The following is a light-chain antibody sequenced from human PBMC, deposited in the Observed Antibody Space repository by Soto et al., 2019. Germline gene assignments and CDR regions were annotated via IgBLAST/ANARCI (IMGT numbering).Light chain of an antibody. Sequence: QSALNQPASVSGSPGQSITISCTGTSSDVGSYNLVSWYQQHPGKAPKLMIYEGSKRPSGVSNRFSGSKSGNTASLTISGLQAEDEADYYCCSYAGSSTSVVFGGGTQLTVL. CDR3: CSYAGSSTSVV. V-gene: IGLV2-23*01. CDR1: SSDVGSYNL. CDR2: EGS. J-gene: IGLJ2*01.